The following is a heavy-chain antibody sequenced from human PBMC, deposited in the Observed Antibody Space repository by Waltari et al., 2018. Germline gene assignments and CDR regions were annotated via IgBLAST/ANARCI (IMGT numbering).Heavy chain of an antibody. CDR1: GYTFTSYD. J-gene: IGHJ4*02. CDR3: ARMRRYCSGGSCQYYFDY. CDR2: MNPNSGNT. V-gene: IGHV1-8*01. D-gene: IGHD2-15*01. Sequence: QVQLVQSGAEVQKPGASVKVTCKASGYTFTSYDINWVRKAIWQGLEWMGWMNPNSGNTGYAQKFQGRVTMTRNTSISTAYMELSSLRSEDTAVYYCARMRRYCSGGSCQYYFDYWGQGTLVTVSS.